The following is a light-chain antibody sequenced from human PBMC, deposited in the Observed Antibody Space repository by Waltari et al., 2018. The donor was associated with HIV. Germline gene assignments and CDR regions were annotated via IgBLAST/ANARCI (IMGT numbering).Light chain of an antibody. V-gene: IGLV1-44*01. Sequence: QSVLTQPPSASGTPGQRVTISCSGSSSNIGSNTVHWYQQLPGTAPKLLIYSNNQRPSGVPDRLSGSKSGTSASLAISGLQSEDEADYYCAAWDDSLNGPVFGGGTKLTVL. J-gene: IGLJ3*02. CDR1: SSNIGSNT. CDR2: SNN. CDR3: AAWDDSLNGPV.